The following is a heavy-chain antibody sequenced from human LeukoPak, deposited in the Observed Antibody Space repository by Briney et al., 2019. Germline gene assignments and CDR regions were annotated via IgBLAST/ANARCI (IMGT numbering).Heavy chain of an antibody. CDR3: ARDRIVVVTATSPIDY. CDR1: GFTLSTYW. D-gene: IGHD2-21*02. V-gene: IGHV3-21*01. Sequence: GGSLRLSCAASGFTLSTYWMSWVRQAPGKGLEWVSSISSSSSYIYYADSVKGRFTISRDNAKNSLYLQMNSLRAEDTAVYCCARDRIVVVTATSPIDYWGQGTLVTVSS. CDR2: ISSSSSYI. J-gene: IGHJ4*02.